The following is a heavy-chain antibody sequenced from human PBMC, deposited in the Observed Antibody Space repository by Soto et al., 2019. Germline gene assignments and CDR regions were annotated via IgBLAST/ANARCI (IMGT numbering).Heavy chain of an antibody. CDR3: ARWGIVVVVAATRVFDP. V-gene: IGHV4-34*01. CDR2: INHREST. CDR1: GGSFSGYY. Sequence: SETLSLTCAVYGGSFSGYYWSWIRQPPGKGLEWIREINHRESTNYNPSLKSRDTISVDTSKNQFSLKLSSVTAADTAVYYCARWGIVVVVAATRVFDPWGQGTLVTVSS. J-gene: IGHJ5*02. D-gene: IGHD2-15*01.